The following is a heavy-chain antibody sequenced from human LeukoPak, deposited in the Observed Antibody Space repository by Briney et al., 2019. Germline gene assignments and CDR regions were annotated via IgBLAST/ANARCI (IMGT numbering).Heavy chain of an antibody. J-gene: IGHJ4*02. CDR3: AREGIAAAGNDGSRVY. CDR1: GGSFSGYY. CDR2: INHSGST. Sequence: SETLSLTCAVYGGSFSGYYWSWIRQPPGKGLEWIGEINHSGSTNYNPSLKSRVTISVDTSKNQFSLKLSSVTAADTAVYYCAREGIAAAGNDGSRVYWGQGTLVTVSS. D-gene: IGHD6-13*01. V-gene: IGHV4-34*01.